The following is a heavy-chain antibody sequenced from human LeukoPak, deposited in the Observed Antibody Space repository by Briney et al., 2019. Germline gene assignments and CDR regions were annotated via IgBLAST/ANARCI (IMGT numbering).Heavy chain of an antibody. CDR3: ARVRYFDWLGPFDY. CDR2: ISSSSSYI. V-gene: IGHV3-21*01. Sequence: PGRSLRLSCAASGITFSSYSMNWVRQAPGKGLECVSCISSSSSYIYYADSVKGRFTISRDNAKNSLYLQMNSLRAEDTAVYYCARVRYFDWLGPFDYWGQGTLVTVSS. J-gene: IGHJ4*02. CDR1: GITFSSYS. D-gene: IGHD3-9*01.